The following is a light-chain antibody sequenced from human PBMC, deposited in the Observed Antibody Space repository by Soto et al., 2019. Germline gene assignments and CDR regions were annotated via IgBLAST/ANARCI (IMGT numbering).Light chain of an antibody. Sequence: DIQMTQSPSTLSASVGDRVTITCRASQSISSWLAWYQQKPGKAPKLLIYKASSLESGVPSRFSGSGSGTEFTLTISSLQPDDFAVYYCQQYGSSPLTFGGGTKVEIK. CDR1: QSISSW. J-gene: IGKJ4*01. CDR2: KAS. CDR3: QQYGSSPLT. V-gene: IGKV1-5*03.